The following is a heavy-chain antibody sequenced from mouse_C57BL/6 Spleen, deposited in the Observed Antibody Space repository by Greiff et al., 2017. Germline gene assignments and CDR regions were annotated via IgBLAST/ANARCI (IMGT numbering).Heavy chain of an antibody. Sequence: QVQLQQSGPELVKPGASVKISCKASGYAFSSSWMNWVKQRPGKGLEWIGRIYPGDGDTNYNGKFKGKATLTADKSSSTAYMQLSSLTSEDSAVYFCAPGDYDWFAYWGQGTLVTVSA. J-gene: IGHJ3*01. CDR3: APGDYDWFAY. V-gene: IGHV1-82*01. CDR1: GYAFSSSW. CDR2: IYPGDGDT. D-gene: IGHD2-4*01.